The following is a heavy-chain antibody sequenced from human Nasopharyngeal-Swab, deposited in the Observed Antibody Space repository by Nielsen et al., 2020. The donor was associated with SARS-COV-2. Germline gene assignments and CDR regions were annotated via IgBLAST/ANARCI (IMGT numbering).Heavy chain of an antibody. CDR1: GGSISSYY. CDR3: ASSGAYFDY. D-gene: IGHD5-12*01. CDR2: IYYSGST. V-gene: IGHV4-59*13. J-gene: IGHJ4*02. Sequence: GSLRLSCTVSGGSISSYYWSWIRQPPGKGLEWIGYIYYSGSTNYNPSLKSRVTISVDTSKNQFPLKLSSVTAADTAVYYCASSGAYFDYWGQGTLVTVSS.